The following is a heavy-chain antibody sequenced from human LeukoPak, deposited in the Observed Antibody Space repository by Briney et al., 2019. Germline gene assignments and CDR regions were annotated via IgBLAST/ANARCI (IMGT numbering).Heavy chain of an antibody. CDR1: GYMFTSYW. CDR3: ARYQVVGATNYFDS. J-gene: IGHJ4*02. Sequence: GESLKISCKGSGYMFTSYWIGWVRQMSGKDLEWMGIIYPGDSDTKYSPSFQGQVTISADKSISTAYLQWNSLKASDTAMYYCARYQVVGATNYFDSWGQGTLVTVSS. CDR2: IYPGDSDT. V-gene: IGHV5-51*01. D-gene: IGHD1-26*01.